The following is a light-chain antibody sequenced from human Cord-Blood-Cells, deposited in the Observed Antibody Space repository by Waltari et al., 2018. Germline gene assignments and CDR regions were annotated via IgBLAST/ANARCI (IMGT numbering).Light chain of an antibody. V-gene: IGKV4-1*01. J-gene: IGKJ1*01. CDR3: QQYYSTPWT. Sequence: DIVMTQSPDSLAVSLGERATINCKSSQSVLYSSNNKNYLAWYQQKPGQPPKLLIYWASTREAGVPERFSGIGSVTDFTLTISSLQAEDVAVYYCQQYYSTPWTFGQGTKVEIK. CDR2: WAS. CDR1: QSVLYSSNNKNY.